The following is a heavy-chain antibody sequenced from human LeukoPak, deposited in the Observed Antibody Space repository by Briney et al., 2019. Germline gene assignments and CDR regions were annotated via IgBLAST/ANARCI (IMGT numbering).Heavy chain of an antibody. Sequence: GASVKVSCKASGYTFTNYFIHWVRQTPGQGLEWMGRIIPIFGITNYAQKFQGRVTVTTDKSTTTAYMEVTSLRSEDTAVYYCARDQDYGAYGLDYWGQGTLVTVSS. CDR1: GYTFTNYF. D-gene: IGHD4/OR15-4a*01. J-gene: IGHJ4*02. CDR3: ARDQDYGAYGLDY. V-gene: IGHV1-69*04. CDR2: IIPIFGIT.